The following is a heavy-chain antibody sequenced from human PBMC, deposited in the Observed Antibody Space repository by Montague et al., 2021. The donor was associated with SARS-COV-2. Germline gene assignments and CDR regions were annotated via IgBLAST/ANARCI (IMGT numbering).Heavy chain of an antibody. CDR1: GDSVSRNSAA. CDR3: ARTSASSDY. CDR2: TYYRSKWYN. V-gene: IGHV6-1*01. J-gene: IGHJ4*02. Sequence: CAISGDSVSRNSAAWNWIRQSPSKGLEWLGRTYYRSKWYNDYAVSVKSRITISPDTSKNQISLQLNSVIPEDTAVYYCARTSASSDYWGQGTLVTVSS. D-gene: IGHD1-26*01.